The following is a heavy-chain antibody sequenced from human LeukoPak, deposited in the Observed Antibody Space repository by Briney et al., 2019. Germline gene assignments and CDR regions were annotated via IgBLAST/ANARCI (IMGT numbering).Heavy chain of an antibody. J-gene: IGHJ3*02. CDR1: GFTFSSYA. V-gene: IGHV4-34*01. D-gene: IGHD6-13*01. Sequence: GSLRLSCAASGFTFSSYAMSWVRQAPGKGLEWIGEINHSGSTNYNPSLKSRVTISVDTSKNQFSLKLSSVTAADTAVYYCARPRTRIAAAGTGRAFDIWGQGTMVTVSS. CDR3: ARPRTRIAAAGTGRAFDI. CDR2: INHSGST.